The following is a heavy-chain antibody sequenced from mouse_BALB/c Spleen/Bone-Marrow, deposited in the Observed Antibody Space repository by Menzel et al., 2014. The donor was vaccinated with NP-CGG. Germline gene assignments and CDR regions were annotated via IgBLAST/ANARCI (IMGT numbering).Heavy chain of an antibody. CDR1: GYTFTSYW. CDR3: AAYYGSSYWAMDY. J-gene: IGHJ4*01. CDR2: IYPGDGDT. Sequence: VQLQQSGAELARPGASVNLSCKASGYTFTSYWMQWVKQRPGQGLEWIGAIYPGDGDTRYTQKFKGKATLTADKSSSTAYMQLSSLASEDSAVHYCAAYYGSSYWAMDYWGQGTSVTVSS. D-gene: IGHD1-1*01. V-gene: IGHV1-87*01.